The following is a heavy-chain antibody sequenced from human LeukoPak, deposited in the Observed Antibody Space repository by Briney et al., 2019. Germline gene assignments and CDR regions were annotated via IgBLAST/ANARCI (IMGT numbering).Heavy chain of an antibody. CDR1: GFTFSSYW. CDR2: ISDDGTTT. Sequence: GGSLRLSCAASGFTFSSYWMNWVRQAPGQGLVWVSHISDDGTTTAYADSVKGRFTISRDNARNTVYLQMNSLRAEDTAVYYCARGHYDVLTSSYKWTPDYWGQGTLVTVSS. CDR3: ARGHYDVLTSSYKWTPDY. D-gene: IGHD3-9*01. V-gene: IGHV3-74*01. J-gene: IGHJ4*02.